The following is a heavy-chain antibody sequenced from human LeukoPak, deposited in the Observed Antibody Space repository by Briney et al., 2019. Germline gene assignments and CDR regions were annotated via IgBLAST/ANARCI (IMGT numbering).Heavy chain of an antibody. J-gene: IGHJ3*02. Sequence: PGGSLRLACAASGFTFSNNWMHWVRQAPGKGLVWVSRISADGSSTSYADSVKGRFTISRDNAKNTLYLQMNSLRAEDTAVYYCAKAPIVYFEWSNDAFDIWGQGTMVTVSS. CDR1: GFTFSNNW. CDR2: ISADGSST. CDR3: AKAPIVYFEWSNDAFDI. D-gene: IGHD3-9*01. V-gene: IGHV3-74*01.